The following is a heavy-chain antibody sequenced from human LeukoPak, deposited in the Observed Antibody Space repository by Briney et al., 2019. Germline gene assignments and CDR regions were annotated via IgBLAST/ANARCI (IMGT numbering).Heavy chain of an antibody. CDR1: GFTFSSYA. CDR3: ARPYSSSSRGPFDY. D-gene: IGHD6-6*01. CDR2: ISYDGSNK. Sequence: GGSLRLSCAASGFTFSSYAIHWVRQAPGKGLEWVAVISYDGSNKYYADSVKGRFTISRDNSKNTLYLQMNSLRAEDTAVYYCARPYSSSSRGPFDYWGQGTLVTVSS. V-gene: IGHV3-30-3*01. J-gene: IGHJ4*02.